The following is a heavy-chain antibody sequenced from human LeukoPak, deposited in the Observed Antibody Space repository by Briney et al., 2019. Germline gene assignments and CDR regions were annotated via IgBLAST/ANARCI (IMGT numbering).Heavy chain of an antibody. CDR3: AKDLGYDFWSGYHHGQGYMDV. CDR2: ISGSGGST. D-gene: IGHD3-3*01. CDR1: GFTFSSYA. Sequence: PGGSLRLSCAASGFTFSSYAMSWVRQAPGKGLEWVSAISGSGGSTYYADSVKGRFTISRDNSKNTLYLQMNSLRAEDTAVYYCAKDLGYDFWSGYHHGQGYMDVWGKGTTVTVSS. V-gene: IGHV3-23*01. J-gene: IGHJ6*03.